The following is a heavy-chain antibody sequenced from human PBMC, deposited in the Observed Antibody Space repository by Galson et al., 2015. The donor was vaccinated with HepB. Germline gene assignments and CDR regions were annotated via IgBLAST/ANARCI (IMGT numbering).Heavy chain of an antibody. Sequence: SLRLSCAASGFTFSSYWMSWVRQAPGKGLEWVANIKQDGSEKYYVDSVKGRFTISRDNAKNSLYLQMNSLRAEDTAVYYCARDQGILEWLLFDYWGQGTLVTVSS. CDR3: ARDQGILEWLLFDY. J-gene: IGHJ4*02. CDR2: IKQDGSEK. D-gene: IGHD3-3*01. V-gene: IGHV3-7*01. CDR1: GFTFSSYW.